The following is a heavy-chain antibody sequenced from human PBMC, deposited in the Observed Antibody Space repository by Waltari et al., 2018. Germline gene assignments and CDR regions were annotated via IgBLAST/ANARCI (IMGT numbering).Heavy chain of an antibody. V-gene: IGHV4-38-2*02. J-gene: IGHJ4*02. CDR2: IYHSGGT. D-gene: IGHD3-10*01. CDR3: ARDGLLWFGESTQIH. CDR1: GYSISSGYY. Sequence: QVQLQESGPGLVKPSETLSLTCAVSGYSISSGYYWGWIRQPPGKGLEWIGSIYHSGGTYYNPSLKSRVTISVDTSKNQFSLKLSSVTAADTAVYYCARDGLLWFGESTQIHWGQGTLVTVSS.